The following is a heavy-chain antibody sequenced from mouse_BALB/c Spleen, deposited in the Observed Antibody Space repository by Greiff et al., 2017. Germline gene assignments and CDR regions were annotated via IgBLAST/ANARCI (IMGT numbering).Heavy chain of an antibody. CDR2: INPNNGGT. Sequence: VQLKESGPELVKPGASVKIPCKASGYTFTDYNMDWVKQSHGKSLEWIGDINPNNGGTIYNQKFKGKATLTVDKSSSTAYMELRSLTSEDTAVYYCARVGDYGGYYFDYWGQGTTLTVSS. CDR3: ARVGDYGGYYFDY. CDR1: GYTFTDYN. V-gene: IGHV1-18*01. D-gene: IGHD2-4*01. J-gene: IGHJ2*01.